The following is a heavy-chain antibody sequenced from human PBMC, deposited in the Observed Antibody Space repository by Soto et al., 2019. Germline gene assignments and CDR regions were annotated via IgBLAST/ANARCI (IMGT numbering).Heavy chain of an antibody. J-gene: IGHJ6*03. D-gene: IGHD2-15*01. V-gene: IGHV4-59*01. CDR3: ARTDCSGGSCYPNYYYYMDV. CDR1: GGSISSYY. Sequence: PSETLSLTCTVSGGSISSYYWSWIRQPPGKGLEWIGYIYYSGSTNYNPSLKSRVTISVDTSKNQFSLKLSSVTAADTAVYYCARTDCSGGSCYPNYYYYMDVWGKGTTVTVSS. CDR2: IYYSGST.